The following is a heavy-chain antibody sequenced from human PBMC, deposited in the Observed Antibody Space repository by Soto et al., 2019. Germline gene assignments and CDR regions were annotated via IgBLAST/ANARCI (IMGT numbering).Heavy chain of an antibody. D-gene: IGHD3-9*01. V-gene: IGHV5-10-1*01. Sequence: PGESLKISCKGSGYSFTSYWISWVRQMPGKGLEWMGRIDPSDSYTNYSPSFQGHVTISADKSISTAYLQWSSLKASDTAMYYCASLIDHDILTGYGMDVWGQGTTVTVSS. CDR2: IDPSDSYT. J-gene: IGHJ6*02. CDR3: ASLIDHDILTGYGMDV. CDR1: GYSFTSYW.